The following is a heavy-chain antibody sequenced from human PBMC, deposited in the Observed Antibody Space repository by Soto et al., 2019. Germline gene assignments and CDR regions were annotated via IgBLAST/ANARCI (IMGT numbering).Heavy chain of an antibody. CDR3: ARSPPGGAFDS. V-gene: IGHV3-21*01. CDR2: VDGGGTYK. Sequence: AGGSLRLSCAASGFTFSSYNVHWVPQAPGKGLEWVSSVDGGGTYKLYADPMKGRFTISRDNARNSLYLQMNSLSAEDTAVYYCARSPPGGAFDSWGQGTLVTVSS. D-gene: IGHD3-16*01. CDR1: GFTFSSYN. J-gene: IGHJ4*02.